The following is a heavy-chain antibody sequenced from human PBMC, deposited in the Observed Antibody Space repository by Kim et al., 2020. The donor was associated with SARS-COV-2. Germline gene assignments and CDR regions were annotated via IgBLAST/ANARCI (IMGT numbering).Heavy chain of an antibody. D-gene: IGHD6-13*01. J-gene: IGHJ4*02. V-gene: IGHV1-18*01. CDR2: ISADTGNT. Sequence: ASVKVSCKASGYTFTSYGISWVRQAPGQGLEWMGWISADTGNTKTAQKFQGRLTMTTDTSTNTGYMELRSLTSDDTALYYCARDRASYRSSESGYWGQGTLVTVSS. CDR1: GYTFTSYG. CDR3: ARDRASYRSSESGY.